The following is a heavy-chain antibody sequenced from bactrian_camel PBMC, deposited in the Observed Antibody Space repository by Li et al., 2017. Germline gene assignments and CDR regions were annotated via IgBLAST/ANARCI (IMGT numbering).Heavy chain of an antibody. J-gene: IGHJ4*01. CDR1: GYAYSNC. D-gene: IGHD2*01. CDR2: IAIDGGIT. CDR3: AAATKGPCGGTWFRRFFDY. V-gene: IGHV3S26*01. Sequence: VQLVESGGGSVQAGGSLRLSCTASGYAYSNCMAWFRQAPGKERDWVAVIAIDGGITRYADSVKGRFLISKDNAKNTLYLQMNSLKPEDTAMYYCAAATKGPCGGTWFRRFFDYWGQGTQVTVS.